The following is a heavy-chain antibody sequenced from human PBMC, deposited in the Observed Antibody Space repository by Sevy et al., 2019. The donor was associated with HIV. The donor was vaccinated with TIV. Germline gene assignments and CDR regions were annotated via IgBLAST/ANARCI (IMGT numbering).Heavy chain of an antibody. CDR3: TRGGSMTILSPWDY. Sequence: GGSLRLSCIASGFIYGDYAMNWVRQAPGKGLEWVGFIRRKAFGGTTQYAGSVKGIFTISRDDSKSIAYLQMNSLKTEDTAVYYCTRGGSMTILSPWDYWGQGTLVTVSS. V-gene: IGHV3-49*04. D-gene: IGHD3-3*01. CDR1: GFIYGDYA. CDR2: IRRKAFGGTT. J-gene: IGHJ4*02.